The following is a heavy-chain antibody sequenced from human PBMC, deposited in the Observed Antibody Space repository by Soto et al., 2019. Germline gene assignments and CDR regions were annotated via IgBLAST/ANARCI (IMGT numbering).Heavy chain of an antibody. CDR1: GGSISSGDYY. D-gene: IGHD6-13*01. CDR2: IYYSGST. V-gene: IGHV4-30-4*01. CDR3: ARDLGSSWYGGWFDP. J-gene: IGHJ5*02. Sequence: PSETLSLTCTVSGGSISSGDYYWSWIRQPPGKGLEWIGYIYYSGSTYYNPSLKSRVTISVDTSKNQFSLKLSSVTAADTVVYYCARDLGSSWYGGWFDPWGQGTLVTVSS.